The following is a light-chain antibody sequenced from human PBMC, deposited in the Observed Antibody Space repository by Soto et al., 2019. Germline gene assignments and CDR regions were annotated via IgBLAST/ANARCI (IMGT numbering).Light chain of an antibody. V-gene: IGKV1-39*01. J-gene: IGKJ5*01. CDR1: QSISSY. CDR3: QQSYSTPIT. Sequence: IQMTQSPSSLSASVGDRVTITCRASQSISSYLNWYQQKPGKAPKLLIYAASSLQSGVPSRFSGSGSGTDFTLTISSLQPEDFATYYCQQSYSTPITFGQGTRREI. CDR2: AAS.